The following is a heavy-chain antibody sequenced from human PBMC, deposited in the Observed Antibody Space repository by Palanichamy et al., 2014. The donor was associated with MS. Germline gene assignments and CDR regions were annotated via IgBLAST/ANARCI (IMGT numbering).Heavy chain of an antibody. Sequence: QVQLQESGPGLVKPSETLSLTCTVSGDSMTSHYWSWIRQPPGKGLEYIGYIYYSGDINYNPSLKSRITMSLDTSNNQLSLKLNYVTAADTAVYYCARTARIPDSWGQGTLVTVSS. CDR1: GDSMTSHY. CDR2: IYYSGDI. J-gene: IGHJ4*02. CDR3: ARTARIPDS. V-gene: IGHV4-59*11. D-gene: IGHD1-14*01.